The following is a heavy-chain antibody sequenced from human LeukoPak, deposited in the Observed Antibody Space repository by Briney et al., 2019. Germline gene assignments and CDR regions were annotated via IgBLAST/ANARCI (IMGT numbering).Heavy chain of an antibody. J-gene: IGHJ6*02. CDR2: ISSDGSTT. CDR3: ARGPPYYFGMDV. V-gene: IGHV3-74*01. CDR1: GFTLSSFW. Sequence: GGSLRLSCAASGFTLSSFWMHWVRQAPGKGLVWISRISSDGSTTSYADSVKGRCTISRDNAKNTLYPQMNSLRAEDAAVYYCARGPPYYFGMDVWGQGTTVTVSS.